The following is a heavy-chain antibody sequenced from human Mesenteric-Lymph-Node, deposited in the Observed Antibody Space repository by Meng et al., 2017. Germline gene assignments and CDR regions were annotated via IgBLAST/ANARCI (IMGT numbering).Heavy chain of an antibody. Sequence: ASVKVSCKASGYTFTSYYMHWVRQAPGQGLEWMGIINPSGGSTSYAQKFQGRVTMTRDTSTSTVYMELSSLRSEDTAVYYCARVSAYYYSSGYHGGFYYWGQGTLVTVSS. V-gene: IGHV1-46*01. J-gene: IGHJ4*02. CDR2: INPSGGST. D-gene: IGHD3-22*01. CDR3: ARVSAYYYSSGYHGGFYY. CDR1: GYTFTSYY.